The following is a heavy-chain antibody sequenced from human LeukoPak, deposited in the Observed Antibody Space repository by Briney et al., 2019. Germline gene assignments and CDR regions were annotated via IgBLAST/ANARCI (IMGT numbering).Heavy chain of an antibody. CDR3: AGASSSWYIDY. V-gene: IGHV4-59*01. CDR2: IYYSGGT. J-gene: IGHJ4*02. CDR1: GGSISSYY. Sequence: SETLSLTCTVSGGSISSYYWSWIRQPPGKGLEWIGYIYYSGGTSYNPSLKSRVTISVDTSKNQFSLRLSSVTAADTAVYYCAGASSSWYIDYWGQGTLVTVSS. D-gene: IGHD6-13*01.